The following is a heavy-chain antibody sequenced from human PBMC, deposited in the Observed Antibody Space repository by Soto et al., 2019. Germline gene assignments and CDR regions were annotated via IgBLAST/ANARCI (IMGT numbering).Heavy chain of an antibody. CDR1: GFTFNTYS. CDR3: ARAISYFYYGMDV. Sequence: KPGGSLRLSCAASGFTFNTYSMNWVRQAPGKGLEWVSRISGSGTYIDYPDSVKGRFIVSRDNAKNSLYLEMNSLRAEDTAVYYCARAISYFYYGMDVWDQGTTVTVSS. V-gene: IGHV3-21*01. CDR2: ISGSGTYI. J-gene: IGHJ6*02.